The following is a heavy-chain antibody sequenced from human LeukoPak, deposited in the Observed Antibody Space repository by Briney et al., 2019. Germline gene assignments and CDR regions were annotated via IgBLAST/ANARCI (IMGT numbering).Heavy chain of an antibody. J-gene: IGHJ4*02. Sequence: GGSLRLSCAASGFTFSSYSMNWVRQAPGKGLEWVSSISSSSSYIYYADSVKGRFTISRDNSKNTLYLQMDSLSAEDTAVYFCARARGYSYGFDYWGQGTLVTVTS. D-gene: IGHD5-18*01. CDR2: ISSSSSYI. V-gene: IGHV3-21*01. CDR3: ARARGYSYGFDY. CDR1: GFTFSSYS.